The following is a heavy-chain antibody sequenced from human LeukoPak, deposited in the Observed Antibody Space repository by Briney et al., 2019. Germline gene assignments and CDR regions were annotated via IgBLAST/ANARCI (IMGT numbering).Heavy chain of an antibody. CDR2: INPNSGGT. J-gene: IGHJ5*02. V-gene: IGHV1-2*06. D-gene: IGHD2-2*01. Sequence: GASVKVSCKASGYTFTGYYMHWVRQAPGQGLEWMGRINPNSGGTNYAQKFQGRVTMTRDTSISTAYMELSRLRSDDTAVYYCARGLYCSSTSCYYWFDPWGQGTLVTASS. CDR3: ARGLYCSSTSCYYWFDP. CDR1: GYTFTGYY.